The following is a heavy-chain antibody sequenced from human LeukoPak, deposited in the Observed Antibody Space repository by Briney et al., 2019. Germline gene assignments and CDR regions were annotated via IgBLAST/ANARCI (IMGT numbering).Heavy chain of an antibody. CDR3: ARDHYYDSSGYYYFDY. D-gene: IGHD3-22*01. CDR2: IKQDGSQK. CDR1: GFTSSNYW. J-gene: IGHJ4*02. Sequence: GGSLRLSCAASGFTSSNYWMSWVRQAPGKGLEWVANIKQDGSQKYYVASVKGRFTISRDNAKNSLYLQMNSLRAEDTAVYYCARDHYYDSSGYYYFDYWGQGTLVTVSS. V-gene: IGHV3-7*01.